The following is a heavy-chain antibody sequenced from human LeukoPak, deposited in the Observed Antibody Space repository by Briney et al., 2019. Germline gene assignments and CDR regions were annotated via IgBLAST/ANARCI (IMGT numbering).Heavy chain of an antibody. Sequence: EASVKVSCKASGGTFSSYAISWVRQAPGQGLEWMGWINPNSGGTNYAQKFQGRVTMTRDTSISTAYMELSRLRSDDTAVYYCARVSPYSGYDYLDYWGQGTLVTVSS. V-gene: IGHV1-2*02. CDR1: GGTFSSYA. D-gene: IGHD5-12*01. J-gene: IGHJ4*02. CDR2: INPNSGGT. CDR3: ARVSPYSGYDYLDY.